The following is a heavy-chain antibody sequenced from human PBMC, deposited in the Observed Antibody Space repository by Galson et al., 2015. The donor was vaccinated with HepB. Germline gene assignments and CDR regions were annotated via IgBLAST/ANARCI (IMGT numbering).Heavy chain of an antibody. D-gene: IGHD3-10*01. CDR2: IYYSGST. Sequence: QVQLQESGPGLVKPSETLSLTCTVPGGSISSYYWSWIRQPPGKGLEWIGYIYYSGSTNYNPSLKGRVTISVDTSKNQFSLKLSSVTAADTAVYYCARDYWSRGSPSTFDIWGQGTMVTVSS. J-gene: IGHJ3*02. CDR1: GGSISSYY. CDR3: ARDYWSRGSPSTFDI. V-gene: IGHV4-59*01.